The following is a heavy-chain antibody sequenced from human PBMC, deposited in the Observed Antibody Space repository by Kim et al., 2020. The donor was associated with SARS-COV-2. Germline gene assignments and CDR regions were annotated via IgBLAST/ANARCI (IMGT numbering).Heavy chain of an antibody. CDR2: ISGNGRGT. Sequence: GGSLRLSCAASGFTFSDYAMSWVRQAAGKGLEWVSSISGNGRGTYYADSVKGRFTISRDTYRNTLYLQMSSLRAEDTAVYYCAKDGASYDSSLYFQDWGQGALVTVSS. V-gene: IGHV3-23*01. CDR3: AKDGASYDSSLYFQD. CDR1: GFTFSDYA. J-gene: IGHJ4*02. D-gene: IGHD3-22*01.